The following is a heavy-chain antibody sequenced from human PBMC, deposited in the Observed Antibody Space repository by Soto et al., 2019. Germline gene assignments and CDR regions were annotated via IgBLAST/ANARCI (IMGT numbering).Heavy chain of an antibody. J-gene: IGHJ4*02. D-gene: IGHD2-21*02. CDR3: ARSDSPIRANFDY. V-gene: IGHV4-59*01. Sequence: SETLSLTCTVSGGSISSYYWSWIRQPPGKGLEWIGYIYYSGSTNYNPSLKSRVTISVDTSKNQFSLKLSSVTAADTAVYYCARSDSPIRANFDYWGQGTLVTSPQ. CDR2: IYYSGST. CDR1: GGSISSYY.